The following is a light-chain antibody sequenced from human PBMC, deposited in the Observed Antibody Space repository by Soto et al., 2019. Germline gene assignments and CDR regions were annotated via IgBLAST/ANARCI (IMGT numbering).Light chain of an antibody. J-gene: IGKJ1*01. CDR3: QQRSYWPWT. CDR2: GAS. V-gene: IGKV3-11*01. CDR1: QSVSSN. Sequence: EIVLTQSPATLSVSPGERATLSCRASQSVSSNLAWYQQKPGQAPRLLIYGASTRATGIPDRFSGSESGTDFTLTISSLEPEDSALFYCQQRSYWPWTFGQGTKVDIK.